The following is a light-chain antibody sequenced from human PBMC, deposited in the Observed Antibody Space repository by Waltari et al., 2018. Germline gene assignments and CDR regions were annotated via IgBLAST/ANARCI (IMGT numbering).Light chain of an antibody. V-gene: IGKV3-20*01. CDR3: QQYDASSVT. Sequence: EIVLTQSPGTLSLFPGEIATLSCRASQSISGSWLAWYQQKPGQAPRLLMYGASSRATAIPDRFSGSGSGTDFTLTISRLGPEDFAVYYCQQYDASSVTFGGGTKVEIK. CDR1: QSISGSW. J-gene: IGKJ4*01. CDR2: GAS.